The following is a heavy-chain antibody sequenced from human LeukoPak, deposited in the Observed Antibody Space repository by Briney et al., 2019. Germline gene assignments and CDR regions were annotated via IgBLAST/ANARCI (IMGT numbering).Heavy chain of an antibody. CDR2: AGWAGGTT. Sequence: GGSLRLSCATSGFNFDRYTIHWVRQAPGEGLEWVSLAGWAGGTTYYSDSVRGRFTISRDSGKNSVYLQMNSLTTDDTAFYFCAKELDTMFFDYWGQGALVTVSS. D-gene: IGHD5-18*01. CDR1: GFNFDRYT. V-gene: IGHV3-43*01. J-gene: IGHJ4*02. CDR3: AKELDTMFFDY.